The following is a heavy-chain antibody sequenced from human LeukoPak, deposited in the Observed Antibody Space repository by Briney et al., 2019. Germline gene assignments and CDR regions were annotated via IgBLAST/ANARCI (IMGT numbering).Heavy chain of an antibody. CDR3: ARDIKWGQNFDY. Sequence: AGGSLRLSCAASGLTFSSYWMSWVRQAPGKGLEWVANIKQDGSEKYYVDSVKGRFTISRDNSKNTLYLQMNSLRAEDTAVYYCARDIKWGQNFDYWGQGTLVTVSS. V-gene: IGHV3-7*01. CDR1: GLTFSSYW. D-gene: IGHD7-27*01. CDR2: IKQDGSEK. J-gene: IGHJ4*02.